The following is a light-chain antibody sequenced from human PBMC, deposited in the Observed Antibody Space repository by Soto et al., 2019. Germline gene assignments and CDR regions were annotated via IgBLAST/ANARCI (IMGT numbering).Light chain of an antibody. J-gene: IGKJ4*01. Sequence: DIQMTQSPSSLSASVGDRVTITCQASQDIRDSLNWYQQKTGKAPKLLIYDASNLETGVTSRFSGSGSGTDYTFTISSLQPEDIATYYCQQYDNRLTFGGGTKVEIK. CDR3: QQYDNRLT. CDR1: QDIRDS. V-gene: IGKV1-33*01. CDR2: DAS.